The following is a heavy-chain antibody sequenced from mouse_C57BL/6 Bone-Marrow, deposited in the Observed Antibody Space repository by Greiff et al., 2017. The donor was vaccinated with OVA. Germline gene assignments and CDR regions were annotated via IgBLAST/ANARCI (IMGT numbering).Heavy chain of an antibody. Sequence: EVKLMESGGGLVQPGGSLSLSCAASGFTFTDYYMSWVRQPPGKALEWLGFIRNKANGYTTEYSASVKGRFTISRDNSQSILYLQMNALRAEDSATYYCARYRKRDAMDYWGQGTSVTVSS. CDR2: IRNKANGYTT. CDR1: GFTFTDYY. CDR3: ARYRKRDAMDY. J-gene: IGHJ4*01. V-gene: IGHV7-3*01.